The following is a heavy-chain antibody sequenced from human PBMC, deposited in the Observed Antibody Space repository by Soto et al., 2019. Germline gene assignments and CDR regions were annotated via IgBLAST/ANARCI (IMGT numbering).Heavy chain of an antibody. V-gene: IGHV1-69*12. CDR2: IIPIFGTA. CDR3: AALWSVCYYSGMDV. Sequence: QVQLVQSGAEVKKPGSSVKVSCKASGGTFSSYAISWVRQAPGQGLEWMGGIIPIFGTATYAQKFQGRVTITAVESTRPAYMKLSTAGSEDAAVYSCAALWSVCYYSGMDVWGQGTKVTVSS. CDR1: GGTFSSYA. D-gene: IGHD5-18*01. J-gene: IGHJ6*02.